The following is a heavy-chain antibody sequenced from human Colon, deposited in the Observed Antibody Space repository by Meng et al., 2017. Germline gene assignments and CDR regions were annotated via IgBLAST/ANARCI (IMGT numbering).Heavy chain of an antibody. V-gene: IGHV4-34*01. J-gene: IGHJ4*02. CDR2: INHSGST. CDR1: GGSFSGYY. CDR3: ARGWGYCSSTSCYFLDY. Sequence: QVPPQQWGAGLLKPSETLSLTCAVYGGSFSGYYWSWIRQPPGKGLEWIGEINHSGSTNYNPSLKSRVTISVDTSKNQFSLKLSSVTAADTAVYYCARGWGYCSSTSCYFLDYWGQGTLVTVSS. D-gene: IGHD2-2*01.